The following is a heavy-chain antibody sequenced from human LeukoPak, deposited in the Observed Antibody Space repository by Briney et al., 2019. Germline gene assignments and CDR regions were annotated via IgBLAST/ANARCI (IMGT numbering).Heavy chain of an antibody. J-gene: IGHJ2*01. D-gene: IGHD4/OR15-4a*01. Sequence: QPGGSLRLSCSASGFTFNTYTMHWVRQAPGKGLEYVSAISPNGGSTYYADSVKGRFTISRDNSENTVHLQMSSLRVEDTAVYHCMKKAVVGDGGNYYFDLWGRGTLVTVSS. CDR1: GFTFNTYT. V-gene: IGHV3-64D*06. CDR3: MKKAVVGDGGNYYFDL. CDR2: ISPNGGST.